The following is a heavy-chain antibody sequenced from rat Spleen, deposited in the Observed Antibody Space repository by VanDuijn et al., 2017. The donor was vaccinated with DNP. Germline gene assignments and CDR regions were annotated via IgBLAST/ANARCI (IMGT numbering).Heavy chain of an antibody. CDR1: GFTFSDYY. D-gene: IGHD1-11*01. V-gene: IGHV5-20*01. CDR3: ATLTTEGIDLAY. J-gene: IGHJ3*01. CDR2: IRYDGGNT. Sequence: EVQLVESGGDLVQPGRSLKLFCAASGFTFSDYYMAWIRQAPTKGLEWVAYIRYDGGNTYYRDSVKGRFTVSRDNAKNTQYLQMDSLRSEDTATYYCATLTTEGIDLAYWGQGTLVTVSS.